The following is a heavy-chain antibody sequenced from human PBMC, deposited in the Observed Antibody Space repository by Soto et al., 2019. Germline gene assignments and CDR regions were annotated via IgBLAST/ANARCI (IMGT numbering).Heavy chain of an antibody. CDR2: IYYSGST. V-gene: IGHV4-39*01. CDR1: GGSISSSSYY. D-gene: IGHD3-16*02. CDR3: ARCPYDYIWGSYRGFDY. Sequence: QLQLQESGPGLVKPSETLSLTCTVSGGSISSSSYYWGWIRQPPGKGLEWIGSIYYSGSTYYNPSHKSRVTISVDTSKNQFSLKLSSVTAADTAVYYCARCPYDYIWGSYRGFDYWGQGTLVTVSS. J-gene: IGHJ4*02.